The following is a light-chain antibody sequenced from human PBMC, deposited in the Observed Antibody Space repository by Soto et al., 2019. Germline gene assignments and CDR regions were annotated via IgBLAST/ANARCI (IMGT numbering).Light chain of an antibody. Sequence: EIVLTQSPGTLSLSPGERATLSCRASQSISSSYLAWYQQKPGQPPRLLLYRTFSRATGIPDRFSGSGSGTDFTLTISRLEHEDFEVYFCQQFSSSHLTFGGGTKVDIK. CDR2: RTF. CDR1: QSISSSY. CDR3: QQFSSSHLT. J-gene: IGKJ4*01. V-gene: IGKV3-20*01.